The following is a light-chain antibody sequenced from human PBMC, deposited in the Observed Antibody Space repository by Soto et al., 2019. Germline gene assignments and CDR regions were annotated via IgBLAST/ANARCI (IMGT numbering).Light chain of an antibody. CDR3: SSYTSSRTLV. CDR1: DSDVGGYNY. Sequence: QAVVTQPASVSGSPGQSITISCTGTDSDVGGYNYVSWYQQHPGKAPKLMIYEVINRPSGVSNRFSGSKSANTASLTISGLQAEDEADYYCSSYTSSRTLVFGGGTKVTVL. CDR2: EVI. V-gene: IGLV2-14*03. J-gene: IGLJ3*02.